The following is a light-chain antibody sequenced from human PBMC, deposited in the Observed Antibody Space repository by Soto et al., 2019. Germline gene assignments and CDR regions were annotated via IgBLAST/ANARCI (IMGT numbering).Light chain of an antibody. Sequence: EIFLTQSLSSLSLSSVEIATPSCRASQSVSSHLAWYKQKPGQAPRLLIYGASTRATGIPARFSGSGSGTEFTLTISSLQSEDFAVYYCQQYNNWLTFGGGTKVDIK. CDR1: QSVSSH. CDR2: GAS. V-gene: IGKV3D-15*01. J-gene: IGKJ4*01. CDR3: QQYNNWLT.